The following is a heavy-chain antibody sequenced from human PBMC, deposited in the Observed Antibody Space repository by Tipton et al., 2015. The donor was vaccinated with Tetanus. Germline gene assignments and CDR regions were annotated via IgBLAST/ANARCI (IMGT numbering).Heavy chain of an antibody. Sequence: SLRLSCAASGFTFSSYGMHWVRQAPGKGLEWVAVIWYDGSNKFYADSVEGRFTISRDNSKNTLYLQMNSLRAEDTAVYYCAKDPGCSNGVCYILDWGQGTLVTVSS. CDR3: AKDPGCSNGVCYILD. D-gene: IGHD2-8*01. CDR2: IWYDGSNK. J-gene: IGHJ4*02. V-gene: IGHV3-33*06. CDR1: GFTFSSYG.